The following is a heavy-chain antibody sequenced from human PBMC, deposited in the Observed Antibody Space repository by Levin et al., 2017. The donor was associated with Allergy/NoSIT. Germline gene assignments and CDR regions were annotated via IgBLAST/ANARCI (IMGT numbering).Heavy chain of an antibody. Sequence: GESLKISCAASGFTFSSYSMNWVRQAPGKGLEWVSSISSSSIYIYYADSMKGRFTISRDNAKNSLFLQMNSLRAEDTAIYYCARDGAYSSSWKENAFDSWGQGTMVTVSS. D-gene: IGHD6-13*01. CDR2: ISSSSIYI. CDR1: GFTFSSYS. J-gene: IGHJ3*02. CDR3: ARDGAYSSSWKENAFDS. V-gene: IGHV3-21*01.